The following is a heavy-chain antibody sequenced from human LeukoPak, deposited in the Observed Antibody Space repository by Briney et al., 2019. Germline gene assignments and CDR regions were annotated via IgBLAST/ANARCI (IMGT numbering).Heavy chain of an antibody. D-gene: IGHD4-17*01. CDR3: ARQAMVTLSGWDY. Sequence: ASVKVSCKASGYTFTNYGISWVRQAPGQGLEWLGWIGPYNGNTYYAQNFQGRVTMTTDTATSTVYMELMSLRSDDTAVYYCARQAMVTLSGWDYWCQGTLVTVSS. V-gene: IGHV1-18*01. CDR1: GYTFTNYG. J-gene: IGHJ4*02. CDR2: IGPYNGNT.